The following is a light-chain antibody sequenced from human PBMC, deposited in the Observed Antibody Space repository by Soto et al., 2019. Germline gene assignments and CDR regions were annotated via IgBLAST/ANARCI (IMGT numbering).Light chain of an antibody. CDR1: QSVSSN. J-gene: IGKJ5*01. CDR2: DAS. CDR3: QQYNNWPPIT. V-gene: IGKV3D-15*01. Sequence: EIVMTQSPATLSVSPGEGATLSCRASQSVSSNLAWYQQKPGQAPRLLIYDASTRATGIPARFSGSGSGTEFSLTISSLQSEDFAVYYCQQYNNWPPITFGQGTRLEIK.